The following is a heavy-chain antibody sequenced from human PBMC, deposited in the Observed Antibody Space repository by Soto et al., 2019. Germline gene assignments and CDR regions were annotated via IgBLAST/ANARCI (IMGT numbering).Heavy chain of an antibody. CDR1: GYTITSYG. CDR2: ISAYNGNT. D-gene: IGHD5-12*01. Sequence: ASVKVSWKASGYTITSYGICWVRQAPGQGLEWMGWISAYNGNTNYAQKLQGRVTMTTDTSTSTAYMELRSLRSDDTAVYYCARVRPRGYSGYDYFFSGYFDYWGQGTLVTVSS. J-gene: IGHJ4*02. V-gene: IGHV1-18*01. CDR3: ARVRPRGYSGYDYFFSGYFDY.